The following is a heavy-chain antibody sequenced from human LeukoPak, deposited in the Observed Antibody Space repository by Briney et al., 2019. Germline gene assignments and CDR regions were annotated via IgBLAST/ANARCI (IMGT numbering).Heavy chain of an antibody. CDR2: ISSSGGST. Sequence: GESLRLSCAASGFTFSSYAMSWVRQAPGKGLEWVSAISSSGGSTYYADSVKGRFTISRDNSKNTLYLQMNSLRAEDTAVYYCAKNAGSWTNYFDYWGQGTLVTVSS. D-gene: IGHD6-13*01. J-gene: IGHJ4*02. CDR3: AKNAGSWTNYFDY. CDR1: GFTFSSYA. V-gene: IGHV3-23*01.